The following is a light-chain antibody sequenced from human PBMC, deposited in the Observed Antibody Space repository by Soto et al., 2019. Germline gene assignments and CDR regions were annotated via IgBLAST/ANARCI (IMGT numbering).Light chain of an antibody. CDR3: QQYYTWSWT. CDR2: DAS. Sequence: EKVMTQSPATLSVSPGGKATLSCRASRDVGSALTWYQQKPGQPPRLLIYDASTMATGIPARFSGSRSGTEFTLTISSLQPEDFAFYYCQQYYTWSWTFGQGTKVDIK. CDR1: RDVGSA. V-gene: IGKV3-15*01. J-gene: IGKJ1*01.